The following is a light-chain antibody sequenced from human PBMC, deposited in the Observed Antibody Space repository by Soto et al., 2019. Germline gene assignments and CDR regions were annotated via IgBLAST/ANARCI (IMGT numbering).Light chain of an antibody. Sequence: EIVLTQSPATLSLSPGERATLSCRASHSVSRYFAWYQQKPGQAPRLLIYDASSRATDIPARFSGSGSGTDFTLTISSLEPEDFAVYYCQQRSDWLTFGGGTKVEMK. CDR3: QQRSDWLT. J-gene: IGKJ4*01. V-gene: IGKV3-11*01. CDR1: HSVSRY. CDR2: DAS.